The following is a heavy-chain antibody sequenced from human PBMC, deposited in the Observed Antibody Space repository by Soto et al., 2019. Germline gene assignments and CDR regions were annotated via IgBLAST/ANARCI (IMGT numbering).Heavy chain of an antibody. Sequence: SETLSLTCAVSGGRFSNYFWAWIRQAPGKGLEWIGEINHSGDTHFDPSLESRVTMSVDTSKNQFSLKLSSVTAADTAVYYCARHPVGVGGLDVWGQGTSVTVSS. CDR2: INHSGDT. V-gene: IGHV4-34*01. D-gene: IGHD1-26*01. CDR3: ARHPVGVGGLDV. CDR1: GGRFSNYF. J-gene: IGHJ6*02.